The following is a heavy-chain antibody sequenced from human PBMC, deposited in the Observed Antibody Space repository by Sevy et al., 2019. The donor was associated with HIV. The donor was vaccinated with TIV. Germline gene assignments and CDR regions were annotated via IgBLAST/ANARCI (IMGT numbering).Heavy chain of an antibody. CDR2: ISGSGGST. Sequence: GGSLRLSCAASGFTFSSYATSWVRQAPGKGLEWVSGISGSGGSTYYADSVKGRFTISRDNSKNTLYLQMNSLRAEDTAVYYCAKDGVGATLRYYMDVWGKGTTVTVSS. V-gene: IGHV3-23*01. D-gene: IGHD1-26*01. CDR1: GFTFSSYA. CDR3: AKDGVGATLRYYMDV. J-gene: IGHJ6*03.